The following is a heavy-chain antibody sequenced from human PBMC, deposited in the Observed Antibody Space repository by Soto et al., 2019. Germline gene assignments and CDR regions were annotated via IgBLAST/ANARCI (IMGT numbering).Heavy chain of an antibody. CDR3: ARESGEAPLYYFDY. Sequence: SETLSLTCTVSGGSISSYYWSWIRQPPGKGLEWIGYIYYSGSTNYNPSLKSRVTISVDTSKNQFSLRLSSVTAADTAVYYCARESGEAPLYYFDYWGQGTLVTVSS. CDR2: IYYSGST. CDR1: GGSISSYY. V-gene: IGHV4-59*01. J-gene: IGHJ4*02. D-gene: IGHD7-27*01.